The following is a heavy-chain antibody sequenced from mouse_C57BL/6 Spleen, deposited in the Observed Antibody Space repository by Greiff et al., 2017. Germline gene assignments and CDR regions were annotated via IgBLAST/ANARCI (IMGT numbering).Heavy chain of an antibody. CDR2: IDPSDSYT. CDR1: GYTFTSYW. V-gene: IGHV1-69*01. CDR3: ARKLRSGGNYLAWFAY. J-gene: IGHJ3*01. Sequence: QVQLQQPGAELVMPGASVKLSCKASGYTFTSYWMHWVKQRPGQGLEWIGEIDPSDSYTHYNQQFKGKYTLTVDKSSSTAYMQLSSLTSEDSAVYYCARKLRSGGNYLAWFAYWGQGTLVTVSA. D-gene: IGHD2-1*01.